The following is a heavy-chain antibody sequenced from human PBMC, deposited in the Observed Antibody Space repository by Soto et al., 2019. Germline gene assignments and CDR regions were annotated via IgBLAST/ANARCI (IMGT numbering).Heavy chain of an antibody. Sequence: SETLSLTCTVSGGSISSGGYYWSWIRQHPGKGLEWIGYIYYSGSTYYNPSLKSRVTISVDTSKNQISLKLSSVTAADTAVYYCARGPDGYDFWSGPYGMDVWGQGTTVTVSS. CDR3: ARGPDGYDFWSGPYGMDV. CDR1: GGSISSGGYY. V-gene: IGHV4-31*03. CDR2: IYYSGST. D-gene: IGHD3-3*01. J-gene: IGHJ6*02.